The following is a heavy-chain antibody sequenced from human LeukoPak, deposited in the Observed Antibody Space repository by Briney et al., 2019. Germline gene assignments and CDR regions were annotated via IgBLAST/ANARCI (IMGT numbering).Heavy chain of an antibody. CDR3: AKVLWAYYDSSGYYSGAFDI. Sequence: PGRSLRLSCAASGFTFDDYAMHWVRQAPGKGLEWVSGISWNSGSIGYADSVKGRFTISRDNAKNSLYLQMNSLRAEDTALYYCAKVLWAYYDSSGYYSGAFDIWGQGTMVTVSS. D-gene: IGHD3-22*01. CDR2: ISWNSGSI. V-gene: IGHV3-9*01. CDR1: GFTFDDYA. J-gene: IGHJ3*02.